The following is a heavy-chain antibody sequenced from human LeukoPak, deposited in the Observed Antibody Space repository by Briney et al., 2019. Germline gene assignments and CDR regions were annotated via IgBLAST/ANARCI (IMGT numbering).Heavy chain of an antibody. D-gene: IGHD5-18*01. J-gene: IGHJ3*02. CDR1: GYTLTELS. CDR2: FDPEDGET. V-gene: IGHV1-24*01. Sequence: ASVKVSCEVSGYTLTELSMHWVRQAPGKGLEWMGGFDPEDGETIYAQKFQGRVTMTEDTPTDTAYMELSSLRSEDTAVYYCATGAMVDAFDIWGQGTMVTVSS. CDR3: ATGAMVDAFDI.